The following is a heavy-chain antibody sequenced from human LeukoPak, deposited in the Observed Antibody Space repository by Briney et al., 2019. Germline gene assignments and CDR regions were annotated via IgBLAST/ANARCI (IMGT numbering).Heavy chain of an antibody. V-gene: IGHV3-49*04. Sequence: PGGSLRLSCTASGFTFGDYAMSWVRQAPGKGLEWVGFIRSKAYGGTTEYAASVKGRFTISRDDSKSIAYLQMNSLKTEDTAVYYCTRDILGQDYVLVDYYYYGMDVWGQGTTVTVSS. CDR1: GFTFGDYA. D-gene: IGHD3-3*02. CDR3: TRDILGQDYVLVDYYYYGMDV. CDR2: IRSKAYGGTT. J-gene: IGHJ6*02.